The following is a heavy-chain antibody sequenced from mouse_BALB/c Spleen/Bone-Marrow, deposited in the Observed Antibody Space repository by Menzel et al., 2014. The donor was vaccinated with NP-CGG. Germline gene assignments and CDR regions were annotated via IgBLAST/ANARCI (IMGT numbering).Heavy chain of an antibody. CDR1: GYTFTSYY. Sequence: VQRVESGAELVKPWASVQLSCKASGYTFTSYYMYWVKPRPGQGLVWIGGINPSNGGTNFNEKFKSKATRTADKSSSAAYMQLCSLTSEDAAVYYGTRDTYGDYPYYYAMDYWGQGTSVTVSS. CDR2: INPSNGGT. D-gene: IGHD2-13*01. J-gene: IGHJ4*01. V-gene: IGHV1S81*02. CDR3: TRDTYGDYPYYYAMDY.